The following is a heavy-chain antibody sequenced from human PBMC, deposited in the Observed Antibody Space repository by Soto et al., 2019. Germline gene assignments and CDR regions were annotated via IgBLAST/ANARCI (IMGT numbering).Heavy chain of an antibody. CDR1: GYTFTSYY. V-gene: IGHV1-46*01. CDR2: INPSGGST. Sequence: ASVKVSCKASGYTFTSYYMHWVRQAPGQGLEWMGIINPSGGSTSYAQKFQGRVTMTRDTSTSTVYMELSSLRSEDTAVYYCARDPPPQGSEYYYGMDVWGQGTTVTVSS. CDR3: ARDPPPQGSEYYYGMDV. J-gene: IGHJ6*02.